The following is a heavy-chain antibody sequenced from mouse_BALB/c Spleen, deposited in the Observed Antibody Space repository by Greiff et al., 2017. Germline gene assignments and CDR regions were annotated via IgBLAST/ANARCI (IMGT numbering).Heavy chain of an antibody. D-gene: IGHD1-1*02. CDR2: IYPGDGDT. J-gene: IGHJ4*01. V-gene: IGHV1-82*01. CDR1: GYAFSSSW. CDR3: AIWMDY. Sequence: QVQLQQSGPELVKPGASVKISCKASGYAFSSSWMNWVKQSPGQGLEWIGRIYPGDGDTNYNGKFKGKATLTADKSSSTAYMQLSSLTSVDSAVYFCAIWMDYWGQGTSVTVSS.